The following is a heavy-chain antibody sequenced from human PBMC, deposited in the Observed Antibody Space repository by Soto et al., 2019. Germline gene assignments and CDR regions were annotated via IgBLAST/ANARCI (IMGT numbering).Heavy chain of an antibody. V-gene: IGHV1-24*01. Sequence: ASVKVSCKVSGYTLTDLSMHWVRQAPGKGLEWMGGFDPEDGETIYAQKLQGRVTMTKDTSTSTAYMELRSLRSDDTAVYYCARAGYDYIWGSGGYYYYMDVWGKGTTVTVSS. CDR2: FDPEDGET. J-gene: IGHJ6*03. CDR3: ARAGYDYIWGSGGYYYYMDV. D-gene: IGHD3-16*01. CDR1: GYTLTDLS.